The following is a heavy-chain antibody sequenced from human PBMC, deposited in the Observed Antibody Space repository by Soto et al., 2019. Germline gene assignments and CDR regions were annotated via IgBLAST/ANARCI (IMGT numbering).Heavy chain of an antibody. D-gene: IGHD2-21*02. V-gene: IGHV1-69*05. Sequence: QVQLVQSGAEVKKPGSSVKVSCKASGGTFSSYAISWVRQAPGQGLEWMGGIIPIFGTANYAQKFQGRVTITXXEXTXXAYMELSSLRSEDTAVYYCARGYWGGNSPGGWFDPWGQGTLVTVSS. CDR3: ARGYWGGNSPGGWFDP. J-gene: IGHJ5*02. CDR2: IIPIFGTA. CDR1: GGTFSSYA.